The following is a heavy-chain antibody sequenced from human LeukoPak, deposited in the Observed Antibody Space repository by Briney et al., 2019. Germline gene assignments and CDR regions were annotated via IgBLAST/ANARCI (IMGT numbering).Heavy chain of an antibody. V-gene: IGHV1-8*01. CDR1: GHTFTSDD. Sequence: ASVKVSCEASGHTFTSDDINWVRQAPGQGPEWMGWMNPNSGNTGYAQNFQGRVTMTRDTSISTAYMELSNLRSEDTAVYYCARGRNSWYNHWGQGTLVTVSS. J-gene: IGHJ5*02. CDR3: ARGRNSWYNH. CDR2: MNPNSGNT.